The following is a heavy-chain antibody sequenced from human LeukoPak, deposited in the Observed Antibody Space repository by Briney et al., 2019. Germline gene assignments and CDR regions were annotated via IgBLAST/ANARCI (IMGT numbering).Heavy chain of an antibody. CDR3: ARGGGNYYYGMDV. V-gene: IGHV3-48*01. CDR1: GVTFTTYS. J-gene: IGHJ6*02. Sequence: GGTLTLTCAVSGVTFTTYSMKWVRRAPAKGGVGVSYISSSSSTVYYADSVKGRFTISRDNAKNSLYLQMNSLRAEDTAVYYCARGGGNYYYGMDVWGQGTTVTVSS. D-gene: IGHD1-26*01. CDR2: ISSSSSTV.